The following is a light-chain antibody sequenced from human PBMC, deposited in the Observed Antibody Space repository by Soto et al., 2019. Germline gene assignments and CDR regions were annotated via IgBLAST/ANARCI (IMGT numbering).Light chain of an antibody. CDR2: KAS. J-gene: IGKJ2*03. Sequence: DIQMTQSPSTLSASVGDRVTITCRASQTISSWLGWYQQKPGKAPSLLIYKASILEDGVPSRFRGSGSGTEFTLTISSLQPDDFASYYCQQYSPTSPPSFGQGTKLQT. V-gene: IGKV1-5*03. CDR3: QQYSPTSPPS. CDR1: QTISSW.